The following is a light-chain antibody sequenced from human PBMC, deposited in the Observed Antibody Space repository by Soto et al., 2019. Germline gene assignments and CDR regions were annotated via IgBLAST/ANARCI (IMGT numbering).Light chain of an antibody. CDR3: QQYASSPLLT. V-gene: IGKV3-20*01. J-gene: IGKJ4*01. CDR2: GTS. Sequence: EIVLTQSPGTLSLSPGETATLSYRASQTIGMNYLAWYQQKPGQAPRLLIFGTSTRATGIPDRFSGSGSGTDFTLSISRLEPEDFAVYYCQQYASSPLLTFGGGTKVDIK. CDR1: QTIGMNY.